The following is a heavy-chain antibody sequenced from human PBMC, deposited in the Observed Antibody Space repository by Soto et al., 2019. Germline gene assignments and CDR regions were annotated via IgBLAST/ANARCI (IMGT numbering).Heavy chain of an antibody. J-gene: IGHJ4*02. CDR1: GFSFTSYG. D-gene: IGHD3-10*01. V-gene: IGHV3-30-3*01. Sequence: QVQLVESGGGVAQPGRSLRLSCAASGFSFTSYGMHWFRQAQGKGLEWVALILNDGSNKHFAGSVKGRFTITGDTSKNTPFLQLRSQTVDDTAVYYCARWTVYASGSYTIGYWGEGTLVTVSS. CDR2: ILNDGSNK. CDR3: ARWTVYASGSYTIGY.